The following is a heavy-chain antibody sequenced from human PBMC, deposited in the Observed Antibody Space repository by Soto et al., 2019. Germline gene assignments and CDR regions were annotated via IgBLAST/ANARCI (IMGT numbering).Heavy chain of an antibody. J-gene: IGHJ3*02. D-gene: IGHD3-10*01. Sequence: QVHLQQWGAGLLKPSETLSLTCAVYGGSFGSSYWAWIRQSPGKGLEWIGEINHNADSNYNPSLNMRVTIALDMSENQFSLKVTSVAAADTAVYYCARVTRFPDAFDIWGQGTPVIVSS. CDR1: GGSFGSSY. CDR3: ARVTRFPDAFDI. CDR2: INHNADS. V-gene: IGHV4-34*02.